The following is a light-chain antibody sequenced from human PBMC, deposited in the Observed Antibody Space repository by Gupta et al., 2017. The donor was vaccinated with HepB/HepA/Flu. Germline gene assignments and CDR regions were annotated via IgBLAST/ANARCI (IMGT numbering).Light chain of an antibody. CDR1: SSDVGGYNY. Sequence: QSALTQPASVSESPGQSITISCTGTSSDVGGYNYVSWYQQHPGKAPELMIYDVSHRPSGVSNRFSGSKSGNKASLTISGLQAEDEADYYCSSYTNSNTRVFGGGTKLTVL. CDR2: DVS. J-gene: IGLJ3*02. V-gene: IGLV2-14*01. CDR3: SSYTNSNTRV.